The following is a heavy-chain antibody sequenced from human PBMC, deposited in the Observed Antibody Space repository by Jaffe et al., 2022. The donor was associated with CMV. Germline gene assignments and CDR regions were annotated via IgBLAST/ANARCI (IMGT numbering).Heavy chain of an antibody. Sequence: EVQLVESGGGLVKPGRSLRLSCTASGFTFGDYAMSWFRQAPGKGLEWVGFIRSKAYGGTTEYAASVKGRFTISRDDSKSIAYLQMNSLKTEDTAVYYCTRRAYDSSGIPGDAFDIWGQGTMVTVSS. CDR3: TRRAYDSSGIPGDAFDI. D-gene: IGHD3-22*01. J-gene: IGHJ3*02. CDR1: GFTFGDYA. V-gene: IGHV3-49*05. CDR2: IRSKAYGGTT.